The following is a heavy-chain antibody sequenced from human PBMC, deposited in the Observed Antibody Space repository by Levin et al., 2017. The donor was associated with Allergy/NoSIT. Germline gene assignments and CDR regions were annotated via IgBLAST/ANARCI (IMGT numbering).Heavy chain of an antibody. CDR3: ARDVVTAIPSHDAFDI. Sequence: PGESLKISCKASGYTFTSYYMHWVRQAPGQGLEWMGIINPSGGSTSYAQKFQGRVTMTRDTSTSTVYMELSSLRSEDTAVYYCARDVVTAIPSHDAFDIWGQGTMVTVSS. J-gene: IGHJ3*02. CDR1: GYTFTSYY. CDR2: INPSGGST. V-gene: IGHV1-46*01. D-gene: IGHD2-21*02.